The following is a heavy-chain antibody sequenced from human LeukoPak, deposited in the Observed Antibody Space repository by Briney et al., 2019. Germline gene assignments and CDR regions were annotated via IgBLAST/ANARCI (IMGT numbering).Heavy chain of an antibody. CDR2: ISYDGSNK. CDR1: GFTFSSYA. V-gene: IGHV3-30*04. J-gene: IGHJ4*02. D-gene: IGHD4-23*01. Sequence: PGGSLRLSCAASGFTFSSYAMHWVRQAPGKGLEWVAVISYDGSNKYYADSVKGRFTISRDNSKNTLYLQMNSLRAEDTAVYYCAKEARDCGGLDYWGQGTLVTVSS. CDR3: AKEARDCGGLDY.